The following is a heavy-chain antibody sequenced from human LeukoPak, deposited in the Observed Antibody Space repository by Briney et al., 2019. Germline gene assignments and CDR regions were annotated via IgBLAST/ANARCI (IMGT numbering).Heavy chain of an antibody. J-gene: IGHJ4*02. CDR3: ARPYSGYETDY. V-gene: IGHV3-48*03. CDR1: GFTFSSYE. D-gene: IGHD5-12*01. Sequence: EGSLRLSCAASGFTFSSYEMNWVRQAPGKGLEWVSYISSSGSTIYYADSVKGRFTISRDNAKNSLYLQMNSLRAEDTAVYYCARPYSGYETDYWGQGTLVTVSS. CDR2: ISSSGSTI.